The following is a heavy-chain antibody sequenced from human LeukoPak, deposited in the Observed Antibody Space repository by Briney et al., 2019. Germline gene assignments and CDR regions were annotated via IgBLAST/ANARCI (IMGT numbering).Heavy chain of an antibody. CDR3: ARSVGYCSSASCYVNWFDP. D-gene: IGHD2-2*01. J-gene: IGHJ5*02. Sequence: PSETLSLTCTVSGGSISSYYWSWIRQPAGKGLEWIGRIYASGGTNYNPSLKSRLTISVDKSKNQFSLRLSSVTAADPAVYYCARSVGYCSSASCYVNWFDPWGQGTLVTVSS. CDR1: GGSISSYY. V-gene: IGHV4-4*07. CDR2: IYASGGT.